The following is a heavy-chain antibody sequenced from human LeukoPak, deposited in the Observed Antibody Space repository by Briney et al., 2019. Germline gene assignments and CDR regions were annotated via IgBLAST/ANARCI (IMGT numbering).Heavy chain of an antibody. D-gene: IGHD6-13*01. Sequence: GGSLRLSCAASGFAFSSYAMSWVRQAPGKGLEWVSAISGSGGSTYYADSVKGRFTISRDNSKNTLYLQMNSLGAEDTAVYYCARDSTTGYSMNWGQGTLVTVSS. J-gene: IGHJ4*02. CDR1: GFAFSSYA. CDR3: ARDSTTGYSMN. CDR2: ISGSGGST. V-gene: IGHV3-23*01.